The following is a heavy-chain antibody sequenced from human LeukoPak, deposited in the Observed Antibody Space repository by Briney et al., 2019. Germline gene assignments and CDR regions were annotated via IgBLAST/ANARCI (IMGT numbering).Heavy chain of an antibody. J-gene: IGHJ5*02. CDR2: IYHSGST. Sequence: PSGTLSLTCAVSGGSISSSNWWSWVRQPPGKGLEWIGEIYHSGSTNYNPSLKSRVTISVDKSKNQFSLKLSSVTAADTAVYYCARSVVAATGWFDPWGQGTLVTVSS. D-gene: IGHD2-15*01. V-gene: IGHV4-4*02. CDR1: GGSISSSNW. CDR3: ARSVVAATGWFDP.